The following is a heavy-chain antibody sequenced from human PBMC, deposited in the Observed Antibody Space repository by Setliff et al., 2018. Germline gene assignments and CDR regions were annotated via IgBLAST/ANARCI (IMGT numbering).Heavy chain of an antibody. V-gene: IGHV4-59*01. J-gene: IGHJ6*03. CDR2: IYYSGTT. Sequence: SETLSLTCTVSGGYIRSFHWSWIRQSPGKGLEWIGYIYYSGTTNYNPSLKGRVTISVDTSKKQFSLKLNSVTAADTAVYYCARLNDCCDPRPYYYYMDVWGKGTTVTVSS. CDR1: GGYIRSFH. CDR3: ARLNDCCDPRPYYYYMDV. D-gene: IGHD2-21*02.